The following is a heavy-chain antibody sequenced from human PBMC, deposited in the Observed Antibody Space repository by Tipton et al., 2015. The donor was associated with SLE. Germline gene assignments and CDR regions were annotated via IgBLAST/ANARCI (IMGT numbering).Heavy chain of an antibody. CDR3: ARDGESPNGMDV. J-gene: IGHJ6*02. V-gene: IGHV5-10-1*01. CDR1: GYSLTSYW. CDR2: IDPSDSYT. Sequence: QLVQSGAEVKKPGESLKISCKGSGYSLTSYWIGWVRQMPGKGLEWMGRIDPSDSYTNYSPSFQGHVTISADKSISTAYLQWSSLKASDTAMYYCARDGESPNGMDVWGQGTTLTVSS. D-gene: IGHD3-10*01.